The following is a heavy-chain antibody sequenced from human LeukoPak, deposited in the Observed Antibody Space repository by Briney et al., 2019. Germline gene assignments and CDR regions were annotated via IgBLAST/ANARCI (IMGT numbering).Heavy chain of an antibody. CDR2: IYYSGST. D-gene: IGHD4-17*01. J-gene: IGHJ4*02. Sequence: SETLSLTCTVSGGSISSYYWSWIRQPPGKGLEWIGYIYYSGSTNYNPSLESRVTISVDTSKNQFSLKLSSVTAADTAVYYCARLTTGEYYFDYWGQGTLVTVSS. CDR1: GGSISSYY. V-gene: IGHV4-59*01. CDR3: ARLTTGEYYFDY.